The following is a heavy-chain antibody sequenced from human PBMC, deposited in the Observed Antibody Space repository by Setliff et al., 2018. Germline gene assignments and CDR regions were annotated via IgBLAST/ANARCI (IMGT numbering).Heavy chain of an antibody. D-gene: IGHD2-15*01. V-gene: IGHV1-8*02. Sequence: ASVKVSCKASGGTFSSYVINWVRQATGQGLEWMGWMNPTSGNTGYAQKFQGRVTMTRNTSISTAYMELSSLRSEDTAVYYCARGAPGRYCSGGSCSYFDYWGQGILVTVSS. CDR1: GGTFSSYV. CDR3: ARGAPGRYCSGGSCSYFDY. CDR2: MNPTSGNT. J-gene: IGHJ4*02.